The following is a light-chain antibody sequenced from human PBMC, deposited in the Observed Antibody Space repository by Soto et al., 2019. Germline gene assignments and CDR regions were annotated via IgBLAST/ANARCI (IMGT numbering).Light chain of an antibody. V-gene: IGKV3-20*01. CDR2: DAS. CDR1: QTVSGNY. CDR3: EPYCSSPQT. Sequence: LTQSTFTLSLSAVARATLSSTASQTVSGNYLTWYQHKPGQAPSLLIYDASTRATGIPDRFSGSGSGTDFTLTISRLEPEDFAVYYCEPYCSSPQTFGQGTKVDNK. J-gene: IGKJ1*01.